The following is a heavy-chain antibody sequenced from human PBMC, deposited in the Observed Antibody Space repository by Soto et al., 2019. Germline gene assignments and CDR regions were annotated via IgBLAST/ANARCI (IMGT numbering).Heavy chain of an antibody. V-gene: IGHV3-11*01. CDR3: ARDAGVVDIVATNHYYYYGMDV. J-gene: IGHJ6*02. D-gene: IGHD5-12*01. CDR1: GFTFSDYY. CDR2: ISSSGSTI. Sequence: GGSLRLSCAASGFTFSDYYMSWIRQAPGKGLEWVSYISSSGSTIYYADSVKGRFTISRDNAKNSLYLQMNSLRAEDTAVYYCARDAGVVDIVATNHYYYYGMDVWGQGTTVTVSS.